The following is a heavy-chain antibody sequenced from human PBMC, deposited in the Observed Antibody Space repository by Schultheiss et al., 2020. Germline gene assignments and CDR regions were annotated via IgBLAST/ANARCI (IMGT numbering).Heavy chain of an antibody. V-gene: IGHV3-15*07. CDR2: IKSKTDGGTT. CDR1: GFTFSNAW. Sequence: GGSLRLSCAASGFTFSNAWMNWVRQAPGKGLEWVGRIKSKTDGGTTDYAAPVKGRFTISRDDSKNTLYLQMNSLRAEDTAVYYCASGRQVAVALERYYYYGMDVWGQGTTVTVSS. D-gene: IGHD6-19*01. J-gene: IGHJ6*02. CDR3: ASGRQVAVALERYYYYGMDV.